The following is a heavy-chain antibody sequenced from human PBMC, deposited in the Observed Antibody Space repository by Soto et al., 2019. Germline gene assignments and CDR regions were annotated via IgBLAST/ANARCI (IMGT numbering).Heavy chain of an antibody. CDR2: ISGSGGST. D-gene: IGHD3-10*01. CDR3: AKDGNVLLWFGELSPPVDWFDP. Sequence: GGSLRLSCAASGFTFSSYAMSWVRQAPGKGLEWVSAISGSGGSTYYADSVKGRFTISRDNSKNTLYLQMNSLRAEDTAVYYCAKDGNVLLWFGELSPPVDWFDPWGQGTLVTVSS. CDR1: GFTFSSYA. J-gene: IGHJ5*02. V-gene: IGHV3-23*01.